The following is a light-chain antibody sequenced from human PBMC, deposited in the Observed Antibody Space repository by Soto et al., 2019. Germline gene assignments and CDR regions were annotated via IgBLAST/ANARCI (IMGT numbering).Light chain of an antibody. CDR1: SSDVGSYNY. CDR3: SSYTTTSTYV. J-gene: IGLJ1*01. Sequence: QSALTQPASVSGSPGQSITISCTGTSSDVGSYNYVSWYQQHPGKAPNLMIYEVSHRPSGVSNRFSGSKSGNTASLTISGLQADDEADYYCSSYTTTSTYVFVTGTKLTVL. V-gene: IGLV2-14*01. CDR2: EVS.